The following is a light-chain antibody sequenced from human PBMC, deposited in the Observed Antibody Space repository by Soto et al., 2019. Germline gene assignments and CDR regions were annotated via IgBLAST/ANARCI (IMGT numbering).Light chain of an antibody. J-gene: IGKJ4*01. CDR2: DAF. Sequence: KVMTQSRATLLVSPGERATLSCRASENIKTRLAWYQQKPGQAPSLLIYDAFTRATGVPARFSGSASGTEVTLTISSLQSEDFAFYYCQQYDEWPLTIGGGTKVEIK. CDR3: QQYDEWPLT. CDR1: ENIKTR. V-gene: IGKV3-15*01.